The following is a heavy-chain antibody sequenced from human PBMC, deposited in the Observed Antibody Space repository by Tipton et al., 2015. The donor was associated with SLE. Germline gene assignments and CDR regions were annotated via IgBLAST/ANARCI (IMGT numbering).Heavy chain of an antibody. V-gene: IGHV1-69*05. CDR3: AREAYYDFWSGYSFDAFDI. J-gene: IGHJ3*02. CDR1: GGTFSSYA. D-gene: IGHD3-3*01. CDR2: IIPIFGTA. Sequence: QSGAEVKKPGSSVKVSCKASGGTFSSYAISWVRQAPGQGLEWMGGIIPIFGTANYAQKFQGRVTITTDESTSTAYMELSSLRSEDTAVYYCAREAYYDFWSGYSFDAFDIWGQGTMVTVSS.